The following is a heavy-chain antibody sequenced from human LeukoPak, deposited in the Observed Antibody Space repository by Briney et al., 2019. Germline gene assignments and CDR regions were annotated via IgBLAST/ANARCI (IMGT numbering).Heavy chain of an antibody. D-gene: IGHD3-9*01. V-gene: IGHV1-69*05. CDR1: GGTFSSYA. CDR2: IIPIFGTA. J-gene: IGHJ4*02. CDR3: ARGYFDWLPYFLDY. Sequence: GAAVKVSCKASGGTFSSYAISWVRPAPGQGLEWMGGIIPIFGTANYAQKFQGRVTITTDESTSTAYMELSSLRSEDTAVYYCARGYFDWLPYFLDYWGQGTLVTVSS.